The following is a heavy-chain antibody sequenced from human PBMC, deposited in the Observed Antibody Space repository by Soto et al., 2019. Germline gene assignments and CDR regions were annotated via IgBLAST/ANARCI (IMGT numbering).Heavy chain of an antibody. Sequence: SETLSLTCAVYGGSFSGYYWSWIRQPPGKGLEWIGEINHSGSTNYNPSLKSRVTISVDTSKNQFSLKLSSVTAADTAVYYCARGFGYSSSLVRIYFDYWGQGTLVTVS. J-gene: IGHJ4*02. CDR2: INHSGST. CDR3: ARGFGYSSSLVRIYFDY. V-gene: IGHV4-34*01. CDR1: GGSFSGYY. D-gene: IGHD6-13*01.